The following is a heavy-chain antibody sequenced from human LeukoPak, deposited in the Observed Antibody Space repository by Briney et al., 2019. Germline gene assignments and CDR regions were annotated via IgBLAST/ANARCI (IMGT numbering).Heavy chain of an antibody. J-gene: IGHJ4*02. CDR3: ARSLWPEDY. D-gene: IGHD2-21*01. V-gene: IGHV3-7*01. CDR1: GFTFNSYT. Sequence: PGGSLRLSCAVSGFTFNSYTMKWVRQAPGKGLEWVANINQDGSDKKYVDSVMGRFTISRDNAKNSVSLQMNSLRAEDTAVYYCARSLWPEDYWGQGTLVTVSS. CDR2: INQDGSDK.